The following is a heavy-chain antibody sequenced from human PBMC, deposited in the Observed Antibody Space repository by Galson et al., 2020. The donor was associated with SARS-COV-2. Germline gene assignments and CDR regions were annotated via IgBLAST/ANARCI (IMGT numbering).Heavy chain of an antibody. CDR2: INHSGST. Sequence: SETLSLTCAVYGGSFSGYYWSWIRQPPGKGLEWIGEINHSGSTNYNPSLKSRVTISVDTSKNQFSLKLSSVTAADTAVYYCARGIPVRGSGSYYNPFDYWGQGTLVTVSS. CDR1: GGSFSGYY. CDR3: ARGIPVRGSGSYYNPFDY. J-gene: IGHJ4*02. D-gene: IGHD3-10*01. V-gene: IGHV4-34*01.